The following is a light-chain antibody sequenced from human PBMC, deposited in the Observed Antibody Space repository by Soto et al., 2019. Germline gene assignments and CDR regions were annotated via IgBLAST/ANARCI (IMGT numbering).Light chain of an antibody. CDR3: QQSYSTPFT. Sequence: DIQMTQSPSSLSASVGDRVTITCRASQSISSYLNWYQQKPGKAPKLLIYAASSLQSGVPSRFSGSGSGTEFTLTISSLQPEDFATYYCQQSYSTPFTFGPGTKVDI. CDR1: QSISSY. J-gene: IGKJ3*01. V-gene: IGKV1-39*01. CDR2: AAS.